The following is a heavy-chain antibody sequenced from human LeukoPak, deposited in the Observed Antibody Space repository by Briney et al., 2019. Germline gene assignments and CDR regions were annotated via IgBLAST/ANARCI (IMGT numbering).Heavy chain of an antibody. CDR2: INHSGST. Sequence: SETLSLTCAVYGVSFSGYYWSWVRQPPGKGLEWIGEINHSGSTNYNPSLKSRVTISVDTSKNQCSLKVSSVTAADTAVYYCASTTGYSYGPPRDYWGQGTLVTVSS. V-gene: IGHV4-34*01. J-gene: IGHJ4*02. CDR1: GVSFSGYY. CDR3: ASTTGYSYGPPRDY. D-gene: IGHD5-18*01.